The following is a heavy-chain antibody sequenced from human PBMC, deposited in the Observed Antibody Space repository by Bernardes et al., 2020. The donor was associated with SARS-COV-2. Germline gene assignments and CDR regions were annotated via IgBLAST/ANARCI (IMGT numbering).Heavy chain of an antibody. CDR1: GFTFSDHG. V-gene: IGHV3-33*01. J-gene: IGHJ4*02. Sequence: GGSLRLSCAASGFTFSDHGMHWVRQAPGKGLEWVAVIWYDGTNQYYTDSVKGRFTISRDNSKNTLYMEMNSLRAEETAVYYCASSYGSGAYYNGALAYWGQGTLVTVSS. CDR2: IWYDGTNQ. CDR3: ASSYGSGAYYNGALAY. D-gene: IGHD3-10*01.